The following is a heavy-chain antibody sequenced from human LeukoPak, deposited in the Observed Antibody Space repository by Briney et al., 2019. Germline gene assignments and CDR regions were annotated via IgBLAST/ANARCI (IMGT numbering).Heavy chain of an antibody. CDR2: IYYSGST. D-gene: IGHD3-3*02. J-gene: IGHJ5*02. Sequence: RPSETLSLTCTVSGGSISSYYWSWIRQPPGKGLEWIGYIYYSGSTNYNPSLKSRVTISVDTSKNQFSLKLSSVTAADTAVYYCARGYLARAWFDPWGQGTLVTVSS. CDR1: GGSISSYY. CDR3: ARGYLARAWFDP. V-gene: IGHV4-59*01.